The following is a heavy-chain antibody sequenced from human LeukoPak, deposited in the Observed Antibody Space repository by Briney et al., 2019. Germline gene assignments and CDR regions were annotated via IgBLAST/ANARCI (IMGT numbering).Heavy chain of an antibody. CDR3: ARRGITPDAFDI. Sequence: SETLSLTCTVSGGSISSSSYYWGWIRQPPGKGLEWIGSIYYSGSTYYNPSLKSRVTISVDTSKNQFSLKLSSVTAADTAVYYCARRGITPDAFDIWGQGTMVIVSS. CDR2: IYYSGST. CDR1: GGSISSSSYY. J-gene: IGHJ3*02. V-gene: IGHV4-39*01. D-gene: IGHD3-10*01.